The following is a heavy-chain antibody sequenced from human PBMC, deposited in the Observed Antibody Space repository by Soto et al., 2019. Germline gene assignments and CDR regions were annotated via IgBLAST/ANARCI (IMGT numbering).Heavy chain of an antibody. Sequence: SLTCAVYGGSFSGYYWSWIRQPPGKGLEWIGEINHSGSTNYNPSLKSRVTISVDTSKNQFSLKLSSVTAADTAVYYCARGQVYLYYYYGMDVWGQGTTVTVSS. CDR2: INHSGST. J-gene: IGHJ6*02. CDR1: GGSFSGYY. CDR3: ARGQVYLYYYYGMDV. D-gene: IGHD2-8*01. V-gene: IGHV4-34*01.